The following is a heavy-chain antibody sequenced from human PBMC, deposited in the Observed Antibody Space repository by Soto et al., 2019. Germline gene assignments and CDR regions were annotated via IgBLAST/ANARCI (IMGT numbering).Heavy chain of an antibody. D-gene: IGHD3-10*01. CDR1: GYTFTSYG. J-gene: IGHJ2*01. CDR3: ARYYYGSGSYPFDL. V-gene: IGHV1-18*01. CDR2: ISAYHGNT. Sequence: QVQLVQSGAEVKKPGASVKVSCKSSGYTFTSYGISWVRQAPGQGLEWMGWISAYHGNTNYAQKLQGRVTMTTDTSTSTDYMELRSLRFDDTAVYYFARYYYGSGSYPFDLWGRGTLVTVSS.